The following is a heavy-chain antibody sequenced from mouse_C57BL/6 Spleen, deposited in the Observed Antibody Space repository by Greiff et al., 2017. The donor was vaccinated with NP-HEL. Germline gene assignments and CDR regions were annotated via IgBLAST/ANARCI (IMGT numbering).Heavy chain of an antibody. V-gene: IGHV1-15*01. CDR3: TRGSNYDY. J-gene: IGHJ2*01. CDR2: IDPETGGT. Sequence: VKLMESGAELVRPGASVTLSCKASGYTFTDYEMHWVKQTPVHGLEWIGAIDPETGGTAYNQKFKGKAILTADKSSSTAYMELRSLTSEDSAVYYCTRGSNYDYWGQGTTLTVSS. CDR1: GYTFTDYE. D-gene: IGHD2-5*01.